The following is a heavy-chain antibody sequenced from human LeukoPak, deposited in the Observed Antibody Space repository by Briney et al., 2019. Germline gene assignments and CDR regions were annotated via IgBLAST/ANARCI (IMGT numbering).Heavy chain of an antibody. V-gene: IGHV3-73*01. J-gene: IGHJ1*01. D-gene: IGHD6-19*01. CDR1: GFTLSDYT. Sequence: GGSLRLSCADPGFTLSDYTMHWVRQASGKGLEWVARIRSKANNYATEYGPSVKGRFTISRDDAKNTAYLQMNSLKTEDTAIYYCSAGPSGWTEFFQHWGQGTLVTVSS. CDR3: SAGPSGWTEFFQH. CDR2: IRSKANNYAT.